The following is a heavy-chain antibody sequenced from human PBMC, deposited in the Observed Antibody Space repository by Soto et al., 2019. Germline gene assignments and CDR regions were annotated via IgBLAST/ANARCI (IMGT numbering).Heavy chain of an antibody. CDR3: ARDLWGYCGTDCYPLDV. Sequence: SETLSLTCTVFGGSISRYYWSWIRQPPGKGLEWIGYMYNTGSTVYNPSFKSQVTISVDTSKNQFSLKLNSVTAADTAVYYCARDLWGYCGTDCYPLDVWGQGTTVTVSS. D-gene: IGHD2-21*02. CDR1: GGSISRYY. J-gene: IGHJ6*02. V-gene: IGHV4-59*01. CDR2: MYNTGST.